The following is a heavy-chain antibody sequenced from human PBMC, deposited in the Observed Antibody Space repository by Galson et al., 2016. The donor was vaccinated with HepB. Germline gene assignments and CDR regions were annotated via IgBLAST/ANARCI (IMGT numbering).Heavy chain of an antibody. J-gene: IGHJ4*02. V-gene: IGHV3-15*01. Sequence: SLRLSCAASGLTLSNVWMTWVRQAPGKGLEYLGHIKSKSDGGTADYATPGKGRFTIFRDDSKNTLYLQMNSLRIEDTAVYYCTPRSFWGPGTLVTVSS. CDR3: TPRSF. CDR2: IKSKSDGGTA. CDR1: GLTLSNVW.